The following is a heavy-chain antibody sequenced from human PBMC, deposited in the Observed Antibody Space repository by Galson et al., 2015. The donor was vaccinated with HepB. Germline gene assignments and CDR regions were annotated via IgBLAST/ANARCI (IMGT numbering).Heavy chain of an antibody. J-gene: IGHJ3*02. Sequence: QSGAEVKKPGESLKISCKGSGYSFTSYWIGWVRQMPGKGLEWMGIIYPGDSDTRYSPSFQGQVTISADKSISTAYLQWSSLKASDTAMYYCARRRTSGWSGGDAFDIWGQGTMVTVSS. CDR1: GYSFTSYW. CDR2: IYPGDSDT. V-gene: IGHV5-51*01. CDR3: ARRRTSGWSGGDAFDI. D-gene: IGHD6-19*01.